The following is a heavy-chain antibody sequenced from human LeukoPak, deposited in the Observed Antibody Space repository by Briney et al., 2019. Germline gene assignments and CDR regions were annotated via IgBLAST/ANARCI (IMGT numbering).Heavy chain of an antibody. CDR3: AHLVLSTYSSASTYYFDY. J-gene: IGHJ4*02. CDR1: GFSLSTSGVG. V-gene: IGHV2-5*02. D-gene: IGHD6-19*01. CDR2: IHWDDDK. Sequence: SGPTLVNPTQTLTLTCTFSGFSLSTSGVGVGWIRQPPGKALEWLALIHWDDDKRYSPSLKSRLTITKDTSKNQVVLTMTNMDPVDTATYYCAHLVLSTYSSASTYYFDYWGQGTLVTVSS.